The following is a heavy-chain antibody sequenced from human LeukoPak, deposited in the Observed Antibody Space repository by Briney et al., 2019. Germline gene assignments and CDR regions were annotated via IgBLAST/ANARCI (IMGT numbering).Heavy chain of an antibody. CDR2: IYPGDSDT. CDR3: ATQGTLTPHNAFDV. V-gene: IGHV5-51*01. Sequence: GASLKISCQASGYDFANFWIGWVRQMPGKGLDWMGIIYPGDSDTRYSPSFQGQVTISADKSISTAYLQWTSLKASDTAMYYCATQGTLTPHNAFDVWGQGTMVTVSS. CDR1: GYDFANFW. D-gene: IGHD2-15*01. J-gene: IGHJ3*01.